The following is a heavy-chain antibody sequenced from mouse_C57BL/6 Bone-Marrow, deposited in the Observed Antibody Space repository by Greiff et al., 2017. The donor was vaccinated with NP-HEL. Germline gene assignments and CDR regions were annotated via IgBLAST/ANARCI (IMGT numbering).Heavy chain of an antibody. V-gene: IGHV5-4*03. CDR2: ISDGGSYT. D-gene: IGHD1-1*01. Sequence: EVMLVESGGGLVKPGGSLKLSCAASGFTFSSYAMSWVRQTPEKRLEWVATISDGGSYTYYPDNVKGRFTISRDNAKNNLYLQMSHLKSEDTAMYYCARALYYYGSPPYWGQGTLVTVSA. J-gene: IGHJ3*01. CDR3: ARALYYYGSPPY. CDR1: GFTFSSYA.